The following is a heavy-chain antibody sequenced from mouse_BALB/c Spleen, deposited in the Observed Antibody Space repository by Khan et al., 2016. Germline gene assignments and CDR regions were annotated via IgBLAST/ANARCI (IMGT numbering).Heavy chain of an antibody. CDR2: INTYTGEP. Sequence: QIQLVQSGPELKKPGETVRISCKASGYTFTNYGMNWVKQAPGKGLKWMGWINTYTGEPTYADDFKGRFAFSLETSASTAYLQINNLKNEDTARYFCARPDYGSSRGFAYWGQGTLVTVSA. CDR1: GYTFTNYG. CDR3: ARPDYGSSRGFAY. D-gene: IGHD1-1*01. J-gene: IGHJ3*01. V-gene: IGHV9-3-1*01.